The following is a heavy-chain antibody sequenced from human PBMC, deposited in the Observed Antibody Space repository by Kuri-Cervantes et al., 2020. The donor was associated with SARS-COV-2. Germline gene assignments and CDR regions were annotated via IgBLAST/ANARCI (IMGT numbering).Heavy chain of an antibody. CDR1: GFTFSSYS. Sequence: LSLTCAASGFTFSSYSMNWVRQAPGKGLEWVSSISSSSSYIYYADSVKGRFTISRDNAKNSLYLQMNSLRAEDTAVYYCARDPYSSSWYRYYYGMDVWGQGTAVTVSS. D-gene: IGHD6-13*01. CDR2: ISSSSSYI. V-gene: IGHV3-21*01. J-gene: IGHJ6*02. CDR3: ARDPYSSSWYRYYYGMDV.